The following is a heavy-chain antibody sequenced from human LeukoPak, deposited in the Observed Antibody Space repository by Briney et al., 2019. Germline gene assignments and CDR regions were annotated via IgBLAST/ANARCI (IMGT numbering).Heavy chain of an antibody. Sequence: GGSLRLSCAASGFTFSSYAMSWVRQAPGKGLEWVSGISGSGGSTYYADSVEGRFTISRDNSKNTLYLQMNSLRADDTAVYYCARDPDILAGIAFDIWGQGTMVIVSS. D-gene: IGHD3-9*01. CDR2: ISGSGGST. V-gene: IGHV3-23*01. J-gene: IGHJ3*02. CDR3: ARDPDILAGIAFDI. CDR1: GFTFSSYA.